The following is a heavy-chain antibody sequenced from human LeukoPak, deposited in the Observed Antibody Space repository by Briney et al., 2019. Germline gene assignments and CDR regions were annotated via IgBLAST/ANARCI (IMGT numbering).Heavy chain of an antibody. V-gene: IGHV4-34*01. CDR2: INHSGST. CDR1: GGSFSGYY. CDR3: ARGRITMVRGVNIGYYFDY. Sequence: SETLSLTCAVYGGSFSGYYWSWIRQPPGKGLEWIGEINHSGSTNCNPSLKSRVTISVDTSKNQFSLKLSSVTAADTAVYYCARGRITMVRGVNIGYYFDYWGQGTLVTVSS. J-gene: IGHJ4*02. D-gene: IGHD3-10*01.